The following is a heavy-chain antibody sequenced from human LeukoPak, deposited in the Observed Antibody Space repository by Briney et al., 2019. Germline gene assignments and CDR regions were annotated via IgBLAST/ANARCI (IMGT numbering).Heavy chain of an antibody. CDR1: GFTFSTYS. J-gene: IGHJ4*02. V-gene: IGHV3-21*01. D-gene: IGHD3-22*01. CDR2: ITSGGTYI. Sequence: GGSLRLSCAASGFTFSTYSMNWVRQAPGKGLEWVSSITSGGTYIYYADSVKGQFTISRDNAKNSLYLQMNSLRAEDTAVYYCARVQTDSSGDYYGFDYWGQGTLVTVSS. CDR3: ARVQTDSSGDYYGFDY.